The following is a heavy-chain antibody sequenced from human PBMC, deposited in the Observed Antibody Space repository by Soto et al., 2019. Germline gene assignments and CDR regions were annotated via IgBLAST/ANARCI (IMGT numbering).Heavy chain of an antibody. CDR2: ISYDGSNK. D-gene: IGHD3-16*01. CDR1: GFTFSSYG. CDR3: AKVQGYDYVWGRYIPDY. Sequence: GGSLRLSCAASGFTFSSYGMHWVRQAPGKGLEWVAVISYDGSNKYYADSVKGRFTISRDNSKNTLYLQMNSLRAEDTAVYYCAKVQGYDYVWGRYIPDYSGPGPLVTVSS. V-gene: IGHV3-30*18. J-gene: IGHJ4*02.